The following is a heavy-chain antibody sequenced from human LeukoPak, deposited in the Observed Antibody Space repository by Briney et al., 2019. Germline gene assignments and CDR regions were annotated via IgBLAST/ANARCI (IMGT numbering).Heavy chain of an antibody. CDR2: ISSSSSTI. CDR3: ARGGRRITMVRGVIITRWFDP. Sequence: GGSLRLSCAASGFSFSFYRMDWVRQAPGKGLEWVSYISSSSSTIYYADSVKGRFTISRDNAKNSLYLQMNSLRAEDTAVYYCARGGRRITMVRGVIITRWFDPWGQGTLVTVSS. CDR1: GFSFSFYR. J-gene: IGHJ5*02. V-gene: IGHV3-48*04. D-gene: IGHD3-10*01.